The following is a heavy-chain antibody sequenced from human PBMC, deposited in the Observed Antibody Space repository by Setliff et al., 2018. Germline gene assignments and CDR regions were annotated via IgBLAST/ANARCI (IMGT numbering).Heavy chain of an antibody. D-gene: IGHD2-15*01. J-gene: IGHJ4*02. Sequence: GGSLRLSCAASGFTFSNYAMSWVRRAPGKGLAWASGITGGGGSTYYADPVKGRFTISRDNSKNTLYLQMNSLRAEDTAVYYCVKDRYCSDASCSPDYFDYWGQGTLVTVSS. V-gene: IGHV3-23*01. CDR2: ITGGGGST. CDR3: VKDRYCSDASCSPDYFDY. CDR1: GFTFSNYA.